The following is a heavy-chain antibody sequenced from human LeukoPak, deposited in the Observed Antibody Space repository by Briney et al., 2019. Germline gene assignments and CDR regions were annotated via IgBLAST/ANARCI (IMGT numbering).Heavy chain of an antibody. CDR2: ISSSSSYI. D-gene: IGHD2-2*01. V-gene: IGHV3-21*01. J-gene: IGHJ4*02. CDR1: GFTFSSYS. CDR3: ARARPLQDIVVVPAATGLFDY. Sequence: GGSLRLSCAASGFTFSSYSMNWVRQAPGKGLEWVSSISSSSSYIYYADSVKGRFTISRDNAKNSLYLQMNSLRAEDTAVYYCARARPLQDIVVVPAATGLFDYWGQGTLVTVSS.